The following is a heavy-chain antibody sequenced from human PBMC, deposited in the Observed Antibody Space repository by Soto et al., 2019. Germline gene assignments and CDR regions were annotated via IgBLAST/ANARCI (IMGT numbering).Heavy chain of an antibody. CDR3: ARGTAAADYFFDY. CDR1: GGSISSYY. CDR2: ISYSGST. Sequence: SETLSLTCTVSGGSISSYYWSWIRQPPGKGLEWIGCISYSGSTNYNPSLKSRVTISVDTSKNQFSLKLSSVTAADTAVYYCARGTAAADYFFDYWGQGILVT. V-gene: IGHV4-59*01. J-gene: IGHJ4*02. D-gene: IGHD6-13*01.